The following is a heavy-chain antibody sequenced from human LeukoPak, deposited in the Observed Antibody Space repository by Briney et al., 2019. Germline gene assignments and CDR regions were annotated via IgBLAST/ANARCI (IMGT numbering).Heavy chain of an antibody. CDR2: IYTSGST. CDR1: GGTFSSYF. Sequence: SETLCLTCTASGGTFSSYFWSWIRQPAGKGLEWIGRIYTSGSTNYNPSLKSRVTMSVDTSKSQFSLKLSSVTAADTAVYYCAILTSMYGEGDYWGQGTLVTVSS. J-gene: IGHJ4*02. D-gene: IGHD4-17*01. V-gene: IGHV4-4*07. CDR3: AILTSMYGEGDY.